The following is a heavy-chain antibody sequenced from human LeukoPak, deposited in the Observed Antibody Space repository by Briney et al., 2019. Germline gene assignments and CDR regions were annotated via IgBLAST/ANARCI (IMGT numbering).Heavy chain of an antibody. CDR2: IYSDNT. CDR3: ARRAGAYSHPYDY. CDR1: GFTVSSNS. J-gene: IGHJ4*02. V-gene: IGHV3-53*01. D-gene: IGHD4/OR15-4a*01. Sequence: GGSLRLSCTVSGFTVSSNSMSWVRQAPGKGLEWVSFIYSDNTHYSDSVKGRFTISIDNSKNTLYPQMNSLRVEDTAVYYCARRAGAYSHPYDYWGQGTLVTVSS.